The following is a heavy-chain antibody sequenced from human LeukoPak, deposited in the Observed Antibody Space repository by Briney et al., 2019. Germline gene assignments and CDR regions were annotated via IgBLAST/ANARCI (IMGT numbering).Heavy chain of an antibody. D-gene: IGHD5-18*01. Sequence: GGSLRLSCAASGFTFSSYWMSWVRQAPGKGLEWVANIKQDGSEKYYVDSVKGRFTISRDNAKNSLYLQMNSLRAEDTAVYYGARAELWSTSDFDYWGQGSLVTVSS. CDR1: GFTFSSYW. V-gene: IGHV3-7*03. CDR3: ARAELWSTSDFDY. CDR2: IKQDGSEK. J-gene: IGHJ4*02.